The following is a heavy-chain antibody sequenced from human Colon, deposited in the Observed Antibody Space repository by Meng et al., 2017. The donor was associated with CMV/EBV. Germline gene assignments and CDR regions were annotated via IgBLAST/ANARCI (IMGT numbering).Heavy chain of an antibody. CDR2: VYYSGYT. CDR1: GGSISSTSYY. D-gene: IGHD2-21*01. J-gene: IGHJ3*02. Sequence: SETLSLTCNVSGGSISSTSYYWAWIRQSPGKGPEWIGSVYYSGYTYSNPSLSSRLSISVDRSKNQFFLRLSSVTAADTAVYYCARDRHSEVVIALKGTFDIWGQGTRVTVSS. V-gene: IGHV4-39*07. CDR3: ARDRHSEVVIALKGTFDI.